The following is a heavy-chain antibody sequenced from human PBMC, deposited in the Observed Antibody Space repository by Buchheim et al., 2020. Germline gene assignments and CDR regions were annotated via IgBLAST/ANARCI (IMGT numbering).Heavy chain of an antibody. V-gene: IGHV3-30*18. CDR2: ISYDGSNK. Sequence: QAHLVESGGGVVQPGRSLRLSCAASGFTFSSYGLHWVRQAPGKGLEWVAVISYDGSNKYYADSVKGRFTISRDNSKNTLYRQMNSLRAEDTAVYYCAKDSAIAIFGVVNRGYGLDVWGQGTT. D-gene: IGHD3-3*01. J-gene: IGHJ6*02. CDR1: GFTFSSYG. CDR3: AKDSAIAIFGVVNRGYGLDV.